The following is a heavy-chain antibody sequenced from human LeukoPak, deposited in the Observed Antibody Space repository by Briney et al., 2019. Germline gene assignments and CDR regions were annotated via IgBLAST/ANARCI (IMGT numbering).Heavy chain of an antibody. CDR3: ARHLEPPTLIVGATNAFDI. CDR1: GASISRYY. V-gene: IGHV4-59*08. Sequence: SETLSLTCTVAGASISRYYRSWIRQTPRKRLGWIGYIYYSGSTNYNPSLTSRVTISVDTSKNQFSLKLSSVTAADTAVYYCARHLEPPTLIVGATNAFDIWGQGTMVTVSS. D-gene: IGHD1-26*01. J-gene: IGHJ3*02. CDR2: IYYSGST.